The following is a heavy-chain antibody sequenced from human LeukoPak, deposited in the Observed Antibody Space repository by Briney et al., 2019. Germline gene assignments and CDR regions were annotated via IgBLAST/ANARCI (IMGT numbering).Heavy chain of an antibody. Sequence: PGGSLRLSCAASGFTFSSYSMNWVRQAPRKGLEWVSYISSSSSTIYYADSVKGRFTISRDNAKNSLYLQMNSLRAEDTALYYCARMAGAGYYFYMDVWGKGTTVTVSS. V-gene: IGHV3-48*04. CDR3: ARMAGAGYYFYMDV. CDR1: GFTFSSYS. D-gene: IGHD6-19*01. CDR2: ISSSSSTI. J-gene: IGHJ6*03.